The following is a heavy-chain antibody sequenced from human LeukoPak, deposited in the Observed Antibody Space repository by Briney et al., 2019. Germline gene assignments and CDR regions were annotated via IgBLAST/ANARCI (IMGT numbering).Heavy chain of an antibody. CDR2: IRDSGSST. CDR1: GFTFSSYA. V-gene: IGHV3-23*01. D-gene: IGHD1-26*01. Sequence: GGSLRLSCAASGFTFSSYAMSWVRQAPGRGLEWVSAIRDSGSSTHYADSVKGRFTTSRDNSKNTLFLQMNSLRAEDTAIYYCAKYGPQDSGSSHFDYWGQGALVTVSS. CDR3: AKYGPQDSGSSHFDY. J-gene: IGHJ4*02.